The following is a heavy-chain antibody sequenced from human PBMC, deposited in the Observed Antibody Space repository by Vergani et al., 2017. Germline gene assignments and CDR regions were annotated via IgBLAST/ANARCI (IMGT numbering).Heavy chain of an antibody. CDR3: ARDPAPPQDPGY. CDR1: GGTFSSYA. Sequence: QVQLVQSGAEVKKPGSSVKVSRKASGGTFSSYAISWVRQAPGQGLEWMGRIIPIFGTANYAQKFQGRVTITADESTSTDYMELSSLRSEDTAVYYCARDPAPPQDPGYWGEGTLVTVSS. V-gene: IGHV1-69*18. J-gene: IGHJ4*02. CDR2: IIPIFGTA.